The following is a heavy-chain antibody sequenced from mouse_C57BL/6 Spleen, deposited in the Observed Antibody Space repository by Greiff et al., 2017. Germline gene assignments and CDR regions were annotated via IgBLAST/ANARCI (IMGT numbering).Heavy chain of an antibody. CDR2: IRNKANGYTT. Sequence: EVKLMESGGGLVQPGGSLSLSCAASGFTFTDYYMSWVRQPPGKALEWLGFIRNKANGYTTEYSASVKGRFTISRDNSQSILYLQMNALRAEDSATYYCARSYYYGSSYLWFAYWGQGTLVTVSA. V-gene: IGHV7-3*01. D-gene: IGHD1-1*01. CDR1: GFTFTDYY. J-gene: IGHJ3*01. CDR3: ARSYYYGSSYLWFAY.